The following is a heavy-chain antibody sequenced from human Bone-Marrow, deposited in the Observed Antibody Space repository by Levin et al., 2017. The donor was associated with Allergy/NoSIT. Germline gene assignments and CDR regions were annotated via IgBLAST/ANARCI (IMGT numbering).Heavy chain of an antibody. D-gene: IGHD1-26*01. CDR3: ARGCGSYRFDY. V-gene: IGHV4-39*07. Sequence: GSLRLSCTVSGGSISSSSYYWGWIRQPPGKGLEWIGSIYYSGSTYYNPSLKSRVTISVDTSKNQFSLKLSSVTAADTAVYYCARGCGSYRFDYWGQGTLVTVSS. CDR1: GGSISSSSYY. CDR2: IYYSGST. J-gene: IGHJ4*02.